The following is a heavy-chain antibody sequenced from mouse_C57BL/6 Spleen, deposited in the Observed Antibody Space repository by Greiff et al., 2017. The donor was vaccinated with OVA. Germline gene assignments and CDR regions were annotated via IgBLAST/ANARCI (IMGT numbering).Heavy chain of an antibody. CDR1: GYTFTSYW. J-gene: IGHJ3*01. Sequence: QVQLQQPGAELVRPGSSVKLSCKASGYTFTSYWMQWVKQRPIQGLEWIGKIDPSDSETHYNQKFKDKATLTVDKSSSTAYMQLSSLTSEDSAVDDSARGGVEGFAYWGQGTLVTVSA. D-gene: IGHD1-1*01. V-gene: IGHV1-52*01. CDR2: IDPSDSET. CDR3: ARGGVEGFAY.